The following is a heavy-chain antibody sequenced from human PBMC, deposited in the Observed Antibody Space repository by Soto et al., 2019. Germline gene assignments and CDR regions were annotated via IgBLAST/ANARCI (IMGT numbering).Heavy chain of an antibody. Sequence: QVQLVQSGAEVKKPGASVKVSCKASGYTFTSYYIHWVRQAPGQGLEWVGINDPSGGSAIYAQKLQGRVTMTRETSTTTVYMELSSLKSEDTAVYYCARFGRPYIAVTGLAEDWFDPWGQGTLVTVSS. D-gene: IGHD6-19*01. CDR3: ARFGRPYIAVTGLAEDWFDP. CDR2: NDPSGGSA. V-gene: IGHV1-46*01. J-gene: IGHJ5*02. CDR1: GYTFTSYY.